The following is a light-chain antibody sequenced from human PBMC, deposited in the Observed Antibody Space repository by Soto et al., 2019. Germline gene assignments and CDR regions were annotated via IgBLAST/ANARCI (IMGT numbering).Light chain of an antibody. CDR2: GAS. J-gene: IGKJ5*01. CDR1: QSVGIN. Sequence: ERGMTQYTATLSLSTGEGATLSCRAGQSVGINLAWYQQKPGQAPRVVVYGASTRATGIPARFSGSGSGTELTLTFSGLQSEDFAVYSSHTYDRLSMFGQGTRLDIK. V-gene: IGKV3-15*01. CDR3: HTYDRLSM.